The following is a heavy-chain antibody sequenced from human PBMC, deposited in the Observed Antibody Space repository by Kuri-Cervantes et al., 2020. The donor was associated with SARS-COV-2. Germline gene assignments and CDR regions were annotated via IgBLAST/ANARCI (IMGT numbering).Heavy chain of an antibody. CDR2: ISFDGSIK. Sequence: GESLKISCAASGFMFSRCGMHWVRQAPGKGLEWVAYISFDGSIKDNIVSGKGRFTISRDNSQNTLYLQMNTLRSEDTAVYYCVTDCLGVHDSWGQGTLVTVSS. CDR1: GFMFSRCG. D-gene: IGHD2-8*01. CDR3: VTDCLGVHDS. V-gene: IGHV3-30*03. J-gene: IGHJ4*02.